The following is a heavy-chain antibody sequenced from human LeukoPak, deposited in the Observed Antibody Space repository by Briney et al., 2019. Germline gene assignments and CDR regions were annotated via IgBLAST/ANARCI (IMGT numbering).Heavy chain of an antibody. CDR2: INHSGST. Sequence: SETLSLTCAVYGGSFSGYYWSWIRQPPGKGLEWIGEINHSGSTNYNPSLKSRVTISVDTSKNQFSLKLSSVTAADTAVYYCARARRILTPVDYWGQGTLVTVSS. CDR1: GGSFSGYY. J-gene: IGHJ4*02. CDR3: ARARRILTPVDY. V-gene: IGHV4-34*01. D-gene: IGHD1-14*01.